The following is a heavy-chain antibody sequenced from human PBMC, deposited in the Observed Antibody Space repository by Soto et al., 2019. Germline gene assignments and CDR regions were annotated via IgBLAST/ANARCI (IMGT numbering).Heavy chain of an antibody. CDR3: AREVAAAGFYFDY. CDR2: IYHSGST. D-gene: IGHD6-13*01. Sequence: SETLSLTCVVSGGSISSGGYSWSWIRQPPGKGLEWIGYIYHSGSTYYNPSLKSRVTISVDRSKKQFSLKLSSVTAAATAVYYCAREVAAAGFYFDYWGKGTLVTVSS. J-gene: IGHJ4*02. CDR1: GGSISSGGYS. V-gene: IGHV4-30-2*01.